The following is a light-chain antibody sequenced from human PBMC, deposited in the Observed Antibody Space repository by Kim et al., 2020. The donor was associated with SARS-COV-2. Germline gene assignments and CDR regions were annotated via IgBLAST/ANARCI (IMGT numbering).Light chain of an antibody. Sequence: LGQTGRSTCQGDSLRSYYANWYQQKPGQAPLPVIYGKNNRPSGIPDRFSGSSSGNTASLTITGAQAEDEADYYCNSRDSSDDHLYVFGTGTKVTVL. CDR1: SLRSYY. V-gene: IGLV3-19*01. CDR3: NSRDSSDDHLYV. CDR2: GKN. J-gene: IGLJ1*01.